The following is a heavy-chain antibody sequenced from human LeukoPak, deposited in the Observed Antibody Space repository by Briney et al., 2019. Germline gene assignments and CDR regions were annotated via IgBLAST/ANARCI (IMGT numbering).Heavy chain of an antibody. CDR2: IIPIFGTA. Sequence: ASVKVSCKASGGTFSSYAISWARQAPGQGLEWMGGIIPIFGTANYAQKFQGRVTITADESTSTAYMELSSLRSEDTAVYYCARDWRPSYGSGIGYYGMDVWGQGTTVTVSS. D-gene: IGHD3-10*01. J-gene: IGHJ6*02. V-gene: IGHV1-69*13. CDR1: GGTFSSYA. CDR3: ARDWRPSYGSGIGYYGMDV.